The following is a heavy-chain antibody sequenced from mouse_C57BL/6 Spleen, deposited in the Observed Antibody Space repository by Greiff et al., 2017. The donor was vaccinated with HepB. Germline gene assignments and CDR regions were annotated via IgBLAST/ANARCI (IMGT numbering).Heavy chain of an antibody. D-gene: IGHD1-1*01. CDR2: INPSTGGT. V-gene: IGHV1-42*01. J-gene: IGHJ2*01. Sequence: EVMLVESGPELVKPGASVKISCKASGYSFTGYYMNWVKQSPEKSLEWIGEINPSTGGTTYNQKFKAKATLTVDKSSSPAYMQLKSLTSEDSAVYYCAREGSITTVGPDYWGQGTTLTVAS. CDR3: AREGSITTVGPDY. CDR1: GYSFTGYY.